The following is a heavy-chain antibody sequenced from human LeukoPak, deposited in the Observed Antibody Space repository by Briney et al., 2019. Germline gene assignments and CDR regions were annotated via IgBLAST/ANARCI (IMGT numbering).Heavy chain of an antibody. D-gene: IGHD6-13*01. V-gene: IGHV3-23*01. Sequence: VQPGGSLRLSCVASEFTFSNYAMVWVRQAPGKGLEWVSALSGSGGNTYHADSVEGRFTISRDNSKNTLYLQMNSLRAEDTAVYYCAKTLIAAGGAEYFQHWGQGTLVTVSS. CDR3: AKTLIAAGGAEYFQH. CDR1: EFTFSNYA. CDR2: LSGSGGNT. J-gene: IGHJ1*01.